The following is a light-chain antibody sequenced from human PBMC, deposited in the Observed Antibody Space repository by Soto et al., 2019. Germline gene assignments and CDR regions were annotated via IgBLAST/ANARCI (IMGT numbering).Light chain of an antibody. CDR3: QQYSDWPLT. CDR2: GAS. Sequence: EIVMTQSPVTLSVSPGERATLSCRASQSVANSYLAWYQQKPGQAPRLLIFGASTRAAGIPARFSGSGSGTEFTLTISSLQSEDVAVYYCQQYSDWPLTFGGGTKVEIK. CDR1: QSVANSY. V-gene: IGKV3-15*01. J-gene: IGKJ4*01.